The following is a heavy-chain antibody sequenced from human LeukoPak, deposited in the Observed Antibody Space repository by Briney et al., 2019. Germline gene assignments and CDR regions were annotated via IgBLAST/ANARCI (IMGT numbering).Heavy chain of an antibody. CDR3: ARGRSVVVVPAANYYYYYYMDV. CDR1: GGSISSSSYY. Sequence: SETLSLTCTVSGGSISSSSYYWGWIRQPPGKGLEWIGSIYYSGSTYYNPSLKSRVTISVDTSKNQFSLKLSSVTAADTAVYYCARGRSVVVVPAANYYYYYYMDVWGKGTTVTISS. CDR2: IYYSGST. J-gene: IGHJ6*03. D-gene: IGHD2-2*01. V-gene: IGHV4-39*07.